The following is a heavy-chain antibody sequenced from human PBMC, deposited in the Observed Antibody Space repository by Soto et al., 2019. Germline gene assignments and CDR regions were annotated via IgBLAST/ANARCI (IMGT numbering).Heavy chain of an antibody. CDR3: ARKQDYDILTGYLGHFDY. V-gene: IGHV3-23*01. CDR2: ISGSGGST. D-gene: IGHD3-9*01. CDR1: GFTFSSYA. Sequence: EVQLLESGGGLVQPGGSLRLSCAASGFTFSSYAMSWVRQAPGKGLEWVSAISGSGGSTYYADSVKGRFTISRDNSKNTLYLQMNSLRAEDTAVYYCARKQDYDILTGYLGHFDYWGKGTLVTVSS. J-gene: IGHJ4*02.